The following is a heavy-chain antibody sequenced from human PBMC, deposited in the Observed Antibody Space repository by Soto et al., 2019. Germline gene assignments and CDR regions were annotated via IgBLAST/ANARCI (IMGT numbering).Heavy chain of an antibody. CDR1: GLTFTSSS. V-gene: IGHV1-58*01. D-gene: IGHD2-2*01. CDR2: IVVGSGNT. CDR3: AAGTDIVVVPAAPYYYYGMDV. J-gene: IGHJ6*02. Sequence: SVKVSCKASGLTFTSSSVRWVLQARGQRLEWIGWIVVGSGNTNYAQKFQERVTITRDMSTSTAYMELSSLRSEDTAVYYCAAGTDIVVVPAAPYYYYGMDVWGQGTTVTVSS.